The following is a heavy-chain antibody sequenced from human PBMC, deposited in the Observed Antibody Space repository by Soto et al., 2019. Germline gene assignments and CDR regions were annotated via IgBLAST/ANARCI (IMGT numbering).Heavy chain of an antibody. CDR3: ARVTGRYYYGMDV. CDR1: GGSFSGYY. V-gene: IGHV4-34*01. Sequence: SETLSLTCAVYGGSFSGYYWSWIRQPPGKELEWIGEINHSGSTNYNPSLKSRVTISVDTSKNQFSLKLSSVTAADTAVYYCARVTGRYYYGMDVWGQGTTVTVSS. CDR2: INHSGST. J-gene: IGHJ6*02.